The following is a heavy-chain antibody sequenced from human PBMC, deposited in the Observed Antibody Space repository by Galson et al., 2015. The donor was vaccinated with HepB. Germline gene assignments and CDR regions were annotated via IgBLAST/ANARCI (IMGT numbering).Heavy chain of an antibody. CDR2: IRYDGSNK. D-gene: IGHD2-21*02. J-gene: IGHJ4*02. CDR1: GFTFSSYG. V-gene: IGHV3-30*02. Sequence: SLRLSCAASGFTFSSYGMHWVRQAPGKGLEWVAFIRYDGSNKYYADSVKGRFTISRDNSKNTLYLQMNSLRAEDTAVYYCAKDRASFCGGDCYSPQPLDYWGQGTLVTVSS. CDR3: AKDRASFCGGDCYSPQPLDY.